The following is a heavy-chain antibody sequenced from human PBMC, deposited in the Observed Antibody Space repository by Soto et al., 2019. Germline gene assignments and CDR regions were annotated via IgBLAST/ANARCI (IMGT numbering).Heavy chain of an antibody. Sequence: GGSLRLSCTASGFTFGDYAMSWFRQAPGKGLEWVGFIRSKAYGGTTEYAASVKGRFTISRDDSKSIAYLQMNSLKTEDTAVYYCTREVWKGYCSSTSCYAKIPKPQFDYWGQGTLVTVSS. CDR3: TREVWKGYCSSTSCYAKIPKPQFDY. J-gene: IGHJ4*02. V-gene: IGHV3-49*03. CDR1: GFTFGDYA. CDR2: IRSKAYGGTT. D-gene: IGHD2-2*01.